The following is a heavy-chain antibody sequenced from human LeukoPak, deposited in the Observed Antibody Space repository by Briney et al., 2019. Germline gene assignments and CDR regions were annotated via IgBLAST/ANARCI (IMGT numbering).Heavy chain of an antibody. CDR1: GXSISSYY. D-gene: IGHD3-3*01. CDR3: ARSITIFGVETYFDY. V-gene: IGHV4-59*01. CDR2: IYYSGST. J-gene: IGHJ4*02. Sequence: SETLSLTCTVSGXSISSYYWSWIRQPPGKGLEWIGYIYYSGSTNYNPSLKSRVTISVDTSKNQFSLKLSSVTAADTAVYYCARSITIFGVETYFDYWGQGTLVTVSS.